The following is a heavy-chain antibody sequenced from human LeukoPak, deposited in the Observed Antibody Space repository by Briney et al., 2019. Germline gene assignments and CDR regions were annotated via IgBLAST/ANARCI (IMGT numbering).Heavy chain of an antibody. CDR2: MNPNSGNT. Sequence: GASVKVSCKASGYTFTSYDINWVRQATGQGLEWMGWMNPNSGNTGYAQKFQGRVTMTRNTSISTAYMELSSLRSDDTAVYYCARAGRWETHYFDYWGQGTLVTVSS. J-gene: IGHJ4*02. CDR3: ARAGRWETHYFDY. D-gene: IGHD1-26*01. V-gene: IGHV1-8*01. CDR1: GYTFTSYD.